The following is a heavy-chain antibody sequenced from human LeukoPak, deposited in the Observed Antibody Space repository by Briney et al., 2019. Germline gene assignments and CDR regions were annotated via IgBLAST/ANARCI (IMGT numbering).Heavy chain of an antibody. Sequence: SETLSLTCTVSGGSISSSSYYWGWIRQPPGKGLEWIGSIYYSGSTYYNPSLKSRVTISVDTSKNQFSLKLSSVTAADTAVYYCARLVSGGAHNYFDYWGQGTLVTVSS. V-gene: IGHV4-39*07. CDR3: ARLVSGGAHNYFDY. CDR2: IYYSGST. D-gene: IGHD3-16*01. J-gene: IGHJ4*02. CDR1: GGSISSSSYY.